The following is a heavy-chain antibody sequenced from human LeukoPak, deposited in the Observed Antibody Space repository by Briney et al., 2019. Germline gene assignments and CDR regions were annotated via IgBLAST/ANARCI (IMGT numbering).Heavy chain of an antibody. CDR1: AGSMSSYY. J-gene: IGHJ4*02. CDR2: IFYSEST. V-gene: IGHV4-59*08. CDR3: ARQPYMLGAYYFDY. D-gene: IGHD1-26*01. Sequence: SETLSLTCSVYAGSMSSYYWGWIPQPPGKGLEGVGSIFYSESTNYKPSLKSRDTLSVDTSKNQFSLKLCSVTAADTAVYYCARQPYMLGAYYFDYWGQGTLVTVSS.